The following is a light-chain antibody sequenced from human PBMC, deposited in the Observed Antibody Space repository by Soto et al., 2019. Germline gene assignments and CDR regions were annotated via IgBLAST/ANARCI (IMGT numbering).Light chain of an antibody. CDR1: SSDVGGYNY. CDR2: EVN. J-gene: IGLJ2*01. CDR3: SSYTTDNTRV. Sequence: QSALTQPASVSGSPGQSITIFCTGTSSDVGGYNYVSWYQQYPGKAPKLMIYEVNNRPSGVSNRFSGSKSGNTASLTISGLQADDEADYYCSSYTTDNTRVFGGGTKLT. V-gene: IGLV2-14*01.